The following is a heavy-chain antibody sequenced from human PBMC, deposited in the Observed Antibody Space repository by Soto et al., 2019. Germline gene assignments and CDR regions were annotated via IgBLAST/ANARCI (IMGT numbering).Heavy chain of an antibody. D-gene: IGHD1-1*01. Sequence: ASVKVSCKASGYTFSDYYIHWVPQAPGQGLEWMGWINPNSGGTKYAPKFQGGVTMTRDTSITTAYMELSRLRSGDTAVYYCAREPATAKPEGVDFWGQGXLVTVYS. CDR1: GYTFSDYY. CDR2: INPNSGGT. J-gene: IGHJ4*02. V-gene: IGHV1-2*02. CDR3: AREPATAKPEGVDF.